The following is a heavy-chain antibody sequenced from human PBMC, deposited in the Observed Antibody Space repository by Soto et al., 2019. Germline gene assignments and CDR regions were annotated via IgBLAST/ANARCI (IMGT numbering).Heavy chain of an antibody. CDR2: IIPIFGTA. V-gene: IGHV1-69*01. CDR1: GGTFSSYA. Sequence: QVQLVQSGAEVKKPGSSVKVSCKASGGTFSSYAISWVRQAPGQGLEWMGGIIPIFGTANYAQKFQGRVTITGDESTSTAYMELSSLRSEDTAVYYCARIYCSGGSCYRNWFDPWGQGTLVTVSS. CDR3: ARIYCSGGSCYRNWFDP. D-gene: IGHD2-15*01. J-gene: IGHJ5*02.